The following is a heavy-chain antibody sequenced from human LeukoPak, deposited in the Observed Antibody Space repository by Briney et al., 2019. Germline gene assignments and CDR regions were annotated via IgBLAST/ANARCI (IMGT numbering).Heavy chain of an antibody. J-gene: IGHJ4*02. CDR1: GFTFSSYW. CDR2: IKQDGSEK. V-gene: IGHV3-7*01. Sequence: GGSLRLSCAASGFTFSSYWMHWVRQAPGKGLEWVANIKQDGSEKYYVDSVKGRFTISRDNAKNSLYLQMNSLRAEDTAVYYCARENLRSRNYDFWSGYSYWGQGTLVTVSS. D-gene: IGHD3-3*01. CDR3: ARENLRSRNYDFWSGYSY.